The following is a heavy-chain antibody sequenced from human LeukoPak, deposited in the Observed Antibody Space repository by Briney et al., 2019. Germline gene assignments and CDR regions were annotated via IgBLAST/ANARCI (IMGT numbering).Heavy chain of an antibody. CDR1: GFTFSSYG. D-gene: IGHD6-19*01. V-gene: IGHV3-30*18. Sequence: PGGSLRLSCAASGFTFSSYGMHWVRQAPGKGLEWVAVISYDGSNKYYADSVKGRFTISRDNSKNTLYLQMNSLRAEDTAVYYCAKGNIAVAGTTNFDYWGQGTLVTVSS. CDR3: AKGNIAVAGTTNFDY. J-gene: IGHJ4*02. CDR2: ISYDGSNK.